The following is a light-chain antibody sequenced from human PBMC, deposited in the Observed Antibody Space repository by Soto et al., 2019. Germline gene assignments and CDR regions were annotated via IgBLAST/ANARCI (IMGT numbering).Light chain of an antibody. Sequence: EIVLTQSPGTLSLSPGERATLSCRASQSVSSSYLAWFQQKPGQAPRLLIYDASNRATGIPDRVSGSGSGTDFTLTITRLEPEDFALYYCQQYGSAPWTFGQGTKV. CDR3: QQYGSAPWT. V-gene: IGKV3-20*01. J-gene: IGKJ1*01. CDR2: DAS. CDR1: QSVSSSY.